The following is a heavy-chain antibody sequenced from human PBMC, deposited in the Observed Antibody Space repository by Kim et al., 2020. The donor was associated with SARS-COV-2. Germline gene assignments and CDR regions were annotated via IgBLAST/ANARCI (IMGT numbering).Heavy chain of an antibody. V-gene: IGHV1-69*13. Sequence: SVKVSCKASGGTFSSYAISWVRQAPGQGLEWMGGIIPIFGTANYAQKFQGRVTITADESTSTAYMELSSLRSEDTAVYYCASLYYYDSSGHALIDYWGQGTLVTVSS. CDR3: ASLYYYDSSGHALIDY. CDR2: IIPIFGTA. D-gene: IGHD3-22*01. J-gene: IGHJ4*02. CDR1: GGTFSSYA.